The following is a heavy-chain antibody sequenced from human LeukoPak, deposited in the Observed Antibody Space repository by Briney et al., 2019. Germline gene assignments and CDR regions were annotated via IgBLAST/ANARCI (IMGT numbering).Heavy chain of an antibody. CDR3: ATDGYGGVDS. Sequence: KSSETLSLTCTLSGGSMRISNFYWGWLRQPPGNGLEWIGNINDSDHTYCNPSAESRFTWSVDVSKNRLSLNLTSLTASDTTVCYCATDGYGGVDSWGQGTLVTVSS. CDR1: GGSMRISNFY. CDR2: INDSDHT. J-gene: IGHJ4*02. D-gene: IGHD3-10*01. V-gene: IGHV4-39*02.